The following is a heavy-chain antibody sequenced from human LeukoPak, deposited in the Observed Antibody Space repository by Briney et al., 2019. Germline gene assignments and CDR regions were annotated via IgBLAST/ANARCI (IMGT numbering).Heavy chain of an antibody. CDR1: GGSINSFF. V-gene: IGHV4-59*01. J-gene: IGHJ1*01. CDR3: ASLYESNGNTRYFQY. Sequence: SETLSLTFLVSGGSINSFFCSWIRQPPGKGLEWIGYVYYGGSTNYNPSLKSRVTISVDASKNQFSLKLNSVTAADTAVYYCASLYESNGNTRYFQYWGQGTLVTVSS. D-gene: IGHD3-22*01. CDR2: VYYGGST.